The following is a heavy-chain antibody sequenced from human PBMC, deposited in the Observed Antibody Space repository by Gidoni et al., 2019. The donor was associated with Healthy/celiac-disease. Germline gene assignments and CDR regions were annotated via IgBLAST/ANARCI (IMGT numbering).Heavy chain of an antibody. D-gene: IGHD2-2*01. CDR1: GFTFSSYD. V-gene: IGHV3-13*01. CDR2: IGTAGDT. Sequence: EVQLVESGGGLVQPGGSLRLSCAASGFTFSSYDMHWVRQATGKGLEWVSAIGTAGDTYYPGSVKGRFTISRENAKNSLYLQMNSLRAEDTAVYYCARGGAVPAARNWFDPWGQGTLVTVSS. J-gene: IGHJ5*02. CDR3: ARGGAVPAARNWFDP.